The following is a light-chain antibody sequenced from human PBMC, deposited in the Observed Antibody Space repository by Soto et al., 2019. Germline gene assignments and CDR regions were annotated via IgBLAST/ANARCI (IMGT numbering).Light chain of an antibody. Sequence: DIQMTQSPSSVSASVGDRVTITCRASQDISNWLAWYQHKPGKAPKLLIYAATSLHSGVPSRFRGSGSGTHFTLTSSSLKPEDFATYYCQYTDSFPLITFGQGTRLEIK. CDR3: QYTDSFPLIT. CDR2: AAT. J-gene: IGKJ5*01. CDR1: QDISNW. V-gene: IGKV1-12*01.